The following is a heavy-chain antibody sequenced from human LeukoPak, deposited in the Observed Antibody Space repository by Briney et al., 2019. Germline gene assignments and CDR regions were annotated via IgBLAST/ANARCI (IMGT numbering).Heavy chain of an antibody. CDR3: AILDAGIDFDY. D-gene: IGHD3-3*01. CDR1: GFIFRDRE. Sequence: GVSLRLSCAASGFIFRDREMNWVRQAPGKGLEWVAHITSSPTTIYYADSVRGRFTISRDDAKNSLYLQMNSLRAEDTAVYYCAILDAGIDFDYWGQGTPVTVSS. CDR2: ITSSPTTI. J-gene: IGHJ4*02. V-gene: IGHV3-48*03.